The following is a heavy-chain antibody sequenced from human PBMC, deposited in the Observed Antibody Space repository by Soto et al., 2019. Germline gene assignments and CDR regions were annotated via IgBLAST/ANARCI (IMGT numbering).Heavy chain of an antibody. J-gene: IGHJ6*02. CDR2: IIPIFGTA. Sequence: QVQLVQSGAEVKKPGSSVKVSCKASGGTFSSYAISWVRQAPGQGLEWMGGIIPIFGTANYAQKFQGRVTITADESTSTAYMELSSLRSEDTAVYYCARDRIGGGYKRTPTRRGHFYYGMDVWGQGTTVTVSS. D-gene: IGHD1-26*01. CDR3: ARDRIGGGYKRTPTRRGHFYYGMDV. CDR1: GGTFSSYA. V-gene: IGHV1-69*01.